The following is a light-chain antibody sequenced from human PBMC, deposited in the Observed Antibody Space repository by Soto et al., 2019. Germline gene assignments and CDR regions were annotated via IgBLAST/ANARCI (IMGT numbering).Light chain of an antibody. V-gene: IGLV2-23*01. CDR2: EAS. Sequence: QSVLTQPASVSGSPGQSITISCTGTSSDVGSRNLVSWYQQYPGKAPKLIIFEASKRPSGVSNRLSGSKSGSTASLTISGLQAEDEADYYCCSHAGSRTYVFGCGTKVTVL. CDR1: SSDVGSRNL. CDR3: CSHAGSRTYV. J-gene: IGLJ1*01.